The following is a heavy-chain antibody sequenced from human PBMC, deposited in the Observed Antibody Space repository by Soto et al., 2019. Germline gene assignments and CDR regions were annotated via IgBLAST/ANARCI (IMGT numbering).Heavy chain of an antibody. D-gene: IGHD6-19*01. CDR2: ISYDGSNK. Sequence: QVQLVESGGGVVQPGRSLRLSCAASGFTFSSYGMHWVRQAPGKGLEWVAVISYDGSNKYYADSVKGRFTISRDNSKNTLYLQMNSLRAEDTAVYYCAKDQDSSGWYGYFDYWGQGNLVTVSS. V-gene: IGHV3-30*18. CDR1: GFTFSSYG. J-gene: IGHJ4*02. CDR3: AKDQDSSGWYGYFDY.